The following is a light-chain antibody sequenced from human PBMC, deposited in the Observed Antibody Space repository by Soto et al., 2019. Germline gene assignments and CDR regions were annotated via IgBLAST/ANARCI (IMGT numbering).Light chain of an antibody. CDR3: QQYGFS. CDR2: DAS. V-gene: IGKV1-5*01. CDR1: QSVNYW. J-gene: IGKJ3*01. Sequence: DIQMTQSPSTLSASVGDRVTITCRASQSVNYWLAWYQQKPGMAPKLLIHDASSLESGVPSRFSGGGSGTEFTLTISSLQPDDSATYYCQQYGFSFGPGPKVEIK.